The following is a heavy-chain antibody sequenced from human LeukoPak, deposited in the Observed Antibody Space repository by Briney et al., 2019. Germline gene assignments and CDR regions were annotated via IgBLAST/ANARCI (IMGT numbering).Heavy chain of an antibody. CDR1: GYRFTNYW. CDR3: PRVYSGSYHNIDY. J-gene: IGHJ4*02. V-gene: IGHV5-51*01. Sequence: GESLKISWKCSGYRFTNYWIGWVRQMPGKGIELMGVSYPVDSSTTDSPSSEGQVTISAAKSSSTAYLQWTSLKASDTAMYYCPRVYSGSYHNIDYWGQGTLVTVSS. D-gene: IGHD1-26*01. CDR2: SYPVDSST.